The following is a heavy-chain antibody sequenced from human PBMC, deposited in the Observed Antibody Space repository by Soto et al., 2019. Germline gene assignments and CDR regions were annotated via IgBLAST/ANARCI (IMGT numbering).Heavy chain of an antibody. Sequence: PGGSLRLSCAASGFTFSNAWMNWVRQAPGKGLEWVGRIKSKTDGGTTDYAAPVKGRFTISRDDSKNTLYLQMNSLKTEDTAVYYCTAKPPYSSSWSNDAFDIWGQGTMVTVSS. J-gene: IGHJ3*02. CDR1: GFTFSNAW. CDR2: IKSKTDGGTT. D-gene: IGHD6-13*01. CDR3: TAKPPYSSSWSNDAFDI. V-gene: IGHV3-15*07.